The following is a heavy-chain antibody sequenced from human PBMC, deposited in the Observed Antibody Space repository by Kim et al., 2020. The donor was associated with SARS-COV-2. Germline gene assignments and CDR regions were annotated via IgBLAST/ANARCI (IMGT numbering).Heavy chain of an antibody. V-gene: IGHV1-24*01. D-gene: IGHD3-10*01. CDR3: ATFPTYYYGSGGG. J-gene: IGHJ4*02. Sequence: YAQTFQGRVTMTEDTSTDTAYMELSSLRSEDTAVYYCATFPTYYYGSGGGWGQGTLVTVSS.